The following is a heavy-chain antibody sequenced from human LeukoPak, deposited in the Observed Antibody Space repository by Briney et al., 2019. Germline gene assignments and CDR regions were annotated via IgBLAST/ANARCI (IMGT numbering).Heavy chain of an antibody. D-gene: IGHD4-23*01. V-gene: IGHV4-59*01. Sequence: SETLSLTCTVSGGSISSYYWSWVREPPGKGLEWIGYIYYSGSTNYNHSLKSRVTISVDTSKNQFSLKLSSVTAADTAVYYCARSHGGNSGRSEYYYYYYYMDVWGKGTTVTVSS. CDR3: ARSHGGNSGRSEYYYYYYYMDV. CDR1: GGSISSYY. J-gene: IGHJ6*03. CDR2: IYYSGST.